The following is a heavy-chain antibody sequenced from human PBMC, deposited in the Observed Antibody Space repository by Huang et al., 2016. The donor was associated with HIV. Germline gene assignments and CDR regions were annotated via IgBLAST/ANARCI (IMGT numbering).Heavy chain of an antibody. CDR3: AKLPCYYDSDDY. CDR2: ISYDESNK. V-gene: IGHV3-30*18. J-gene: IGHJ4*02. D-gene: IGHD3-22*01. CDR1: GFTFRTYA. Sequence: ESGGGVVQPGRSLRLFCAASGFTFRTYAMHWVRQAPGKGLEWVAVISYDESNKYYADSVKGRFTIARDNSKNTLYLQMNSLIAEDTAVYYCAKLPCYYDSDDYWGQGTLVTVSS.